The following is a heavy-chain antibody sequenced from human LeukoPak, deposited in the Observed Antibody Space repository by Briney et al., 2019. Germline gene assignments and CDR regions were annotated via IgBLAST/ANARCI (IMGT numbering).Heavy chain of an antibody. CDR3: ARARYCSGGSCYDEFDY. CDR1: GDSVSSNSAA. CDR2: TYYRSKWYN. J-gene: IGHJ4*02. Sequence: SQTLSLTCAISGDSVSSNSAAWNWIRQSPSRGLEWLGRTYYRSKWYNDYAVSVKSRITINPDTSKNQFSLQLNSVTPEDTAVYYCARARYCSGGSCYDEFDYWGQATLVTVSS. V-gene: IGHV6-1*01. D-gene: IGHD2-15*01.